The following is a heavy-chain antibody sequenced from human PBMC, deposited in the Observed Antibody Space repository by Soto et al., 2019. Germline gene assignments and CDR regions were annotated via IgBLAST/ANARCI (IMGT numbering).Heavy chain of an antibody. Sequence: QVQLVESGGGVVQPGRSLRLSCAASGFTFSSYGMHWVRQAPGKGLEWVAVISYDGSNKYYADSVKGRFTISRDNSKNTLYLQMNSLRAEDTAVYYCAKDSAVVVVVARLGYWGQGTLVTVSS. CDR3: AKDSAVVVVVARLGY. CDR1: GFTFSSYG. J-gene: IGHJ4*02. D-gene: IGHD2-15*01. CDR2: ISYDGSNK. V-gene: IGHV3-30*18.